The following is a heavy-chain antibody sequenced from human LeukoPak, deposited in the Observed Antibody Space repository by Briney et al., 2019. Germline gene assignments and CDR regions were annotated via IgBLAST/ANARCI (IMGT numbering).Heavy chain of an antibody. Sequence: GASVKVSCKASGYSFTTYDINWVRQATGQGLEWMGWMNLKSGYTGYAQKFQGRVTITRDTSTSTVYMELSSLRSEDTAVYYCAREAGSIDYGGQGTLVTVSS. CDR1: GYSFTTYD. V-gene: IGHV1-8*03. D-gene: IGHD1-26*01. CDR3: AREAGSIDY. J-gene: IGHJ4*02. CDR2: MNLKSGYT.